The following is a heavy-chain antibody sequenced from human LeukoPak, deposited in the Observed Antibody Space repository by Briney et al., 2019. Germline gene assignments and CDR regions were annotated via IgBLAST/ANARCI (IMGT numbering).Heavy chain of an antibody. CDR3: ASGGGDCYSCYY. D-gene: IGHD2-21*01. J-gene: IGHJ4*02. CDR2: FDPEDGET. CDR1: GYTLTELS. Sequence: EASVKVSCKVSGYTLTELSMHWVRQAPGKGLEWMGGFDPEDGETIYAQKFQGRVTMTEDTSTDTAYMELSSLRSEDTAVYYCASGGGDCYSCYYWGQGTLVTVSS. V-gene: IGHV1-24*01.